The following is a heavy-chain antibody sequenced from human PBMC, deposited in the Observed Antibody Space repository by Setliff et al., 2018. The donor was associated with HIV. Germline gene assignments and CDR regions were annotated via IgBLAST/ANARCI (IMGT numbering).Heavy chain of an antibody. CDR3: ARGDGSDSGIYFDS. D-gene: IGHD4-17*01. J-gene: IGHJ4*02. Sequence: QTGWSLRLSCAASGFRFTTYWMSWVRQAPGKGLEWLANVKQDGSEQYYLDSVKGRFTISRDNGKNSLYLQMNSLRAEDTAVYYCARGDGSDSGIYFDSWGQGTLVTVSS. V-gene: IGHV3-7*01. CDR2: VKQDGSEQ. CDR1: GFRFTTYW.